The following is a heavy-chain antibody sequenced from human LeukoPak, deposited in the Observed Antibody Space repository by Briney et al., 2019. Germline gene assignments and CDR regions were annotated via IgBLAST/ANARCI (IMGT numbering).Heavy chain of an antibody. CDR1: GFTFSSYW. Sequence: PGGSLRLSCAASGFTFSSYWMSWVRQAPGKGLEWVANIKQDGGEKYYVDSVKGRFTISRDNANNPLYLQLNSLRAEDTAVYYCARVPSLSTVTYNWFHPWGQGTLVTVSS. CDR3: ARVPSLSTVTYNWFHP. V-gene: IGHV3-7*01. D-gene: IGHD4-17*01. J-gene: IGHJ5*02. CDR2: IKQDGGEK.